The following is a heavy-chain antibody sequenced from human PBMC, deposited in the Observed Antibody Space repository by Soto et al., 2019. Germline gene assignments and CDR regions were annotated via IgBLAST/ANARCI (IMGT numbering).Heavy chain of an antibody. D-gene: IGHD1-1*01. J-gene: IGHJ6*02. CDR1: GGTFSSYA. Sequence: QVQQVQSGAEVKKPGSSVKVSCKASGGTFSSYAISWVRQAPGQGLEWMGGIIPIFGTANYAQKFQGRVTITADESTSTAYMELSSLRSEDTAVYYCARDQGRPRSYYYYGMDVWGQGTTVTVSS. V-gene: IGHV1-69*01. CDR2: IIPIFGTA. CDR3: ARDQGRPRSYYYYGMDV.